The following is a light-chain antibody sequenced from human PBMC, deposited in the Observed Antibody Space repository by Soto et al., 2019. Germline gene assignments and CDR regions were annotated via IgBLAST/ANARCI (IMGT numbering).Light chain of an antibody. CDR3: AAWDDSLNGWV. CDR2: IND. Sequence: QSVLTQPPSASGTPGQTVTISCSGSSSNIGDNPVNWYQQLPGAAPKLLIYINDQRPSGVPDRFSGSKSGTSASLAISGLQSEDEADYYCAAWDDSLNGWVFGGGTKLTVL. J-gene: IGLJ3*02. CDR1: SSNIGDNP. V-gene: IGLV1-44*01.